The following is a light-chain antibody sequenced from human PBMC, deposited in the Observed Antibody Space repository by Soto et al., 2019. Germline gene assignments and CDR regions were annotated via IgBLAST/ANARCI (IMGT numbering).Light chain of an antibody. Sequence: EIVLTQSPGTLSLSPGERATLSCRASQSVSSNYFAWYQQKPGQAPRLLIYGASTRATGIPARFSGSGSGTEFTLTISSLQSEDFAVYYCQQYNNWPRTFGQGTKVDIK. CDR1: QSVSSNY. J-gene: IGKJ1*01. V-gene: IGKV3-15*01. CDR3: QQYNNWPRT. CDR2: GAS.